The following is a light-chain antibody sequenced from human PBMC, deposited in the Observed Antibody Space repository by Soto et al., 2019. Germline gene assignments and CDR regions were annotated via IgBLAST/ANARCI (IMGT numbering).Light chain of an antibody. Sequence: EIVLTQSPGTLSVSPGERATLSCRASQTISSNYLAWYQQKPGQAPSLLIYGTSSRATGIPDRFSGSGSGTDFTLTISSLDPEDSAIYYCQQYGSWTFGQGTEVEIK. J-gene: IGKJ1*01. CDR1: QTISSNY. CDR3: QQYGSWT. CDR2: GTS. V-gene: IGKV3-20*01.